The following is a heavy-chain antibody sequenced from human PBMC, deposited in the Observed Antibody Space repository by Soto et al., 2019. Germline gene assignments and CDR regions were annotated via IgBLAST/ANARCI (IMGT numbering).Heavy chain of an antibody. CDR2: IKTKPEGETT. CDR1: EFTLSDAW. D-gene: IGHD2-8*01. J-gene: IGHJ6*03. V-gene: IGHV3-15*01. Sequence: PGGSLRLSCAASEFTLSDAWMNWVRQAPGKGLEWVGRIKTKPEGETTDFAAPVKGRFALSRDDSRNTLYLQMNSLRAEDTAVYYCARDEVLYYFPRYMDVWGKGTTVTVSS. CDR3: ARDEVLYYFPRYMDV.